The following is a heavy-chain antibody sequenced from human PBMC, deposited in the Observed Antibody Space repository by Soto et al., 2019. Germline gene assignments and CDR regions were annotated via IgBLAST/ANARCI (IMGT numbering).Heavy chain of an antibody. D-gene: IGHD6-6*01. Sequence: QVQLVESGGGVVQPGRSLRLSCAASGFTFSTYAMHWVHQAPGKGLEWVAVVSYDGSSTNYADSVKGRFTISRDNSKNTLYLQMNSLRAEDTAVYYCARGATIAARLPHDYWGQGTLVTVSS. J-gene: IGHJ4*02. CDR1: GFTFSTYA. CDR2: VSYDGSST. CDR3: ARGATIAARLPHDY. V-gene: IGHV3-30-3*01.